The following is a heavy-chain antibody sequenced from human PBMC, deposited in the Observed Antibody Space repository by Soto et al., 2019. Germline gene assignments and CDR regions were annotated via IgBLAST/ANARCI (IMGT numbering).Heavy chain of an antibody. Sequence: TSETLSLTCTVSGGSISSGDYYWDWIRQPPGKGLEWIGYIYYSGSTYYNPSLKSRVTISVDTSKNQFSLKLSSVTAADTAVYYCARSYSSSWYYYYYGMDVWGQGTTVTVSS. J-gene: IGHJ6*02. D-gene: IGHD6-13*01. CDR3: ARSYSSSWYYYYYGMDV. CDR1: GGSISSGDYY. CDR2: IYYSGST. V-gene: IGHV4-30-4*01.